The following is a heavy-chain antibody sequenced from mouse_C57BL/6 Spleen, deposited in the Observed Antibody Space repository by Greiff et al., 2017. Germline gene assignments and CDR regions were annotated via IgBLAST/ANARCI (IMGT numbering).Heavy chain of an antibody. J-gene: IGHJ4*01. CDR1: GYSITSGYY. CDR3: ARGDSIYAMDY. V-gene: IGHV3-6*01. CDR2: ISYDGSN. Sequence: EVKLMESGPGLVKPSQSLSLTCSVTGYSITSGYYWNWIRQFPGNKLEWMGYISYDGSNNYNPSLKNRISITRDTSKNQFFLKLNSVTTEDTATYYCARGDSIYAMDYWGQGTSVTVSS. D-gene: IGHD2-10*02.